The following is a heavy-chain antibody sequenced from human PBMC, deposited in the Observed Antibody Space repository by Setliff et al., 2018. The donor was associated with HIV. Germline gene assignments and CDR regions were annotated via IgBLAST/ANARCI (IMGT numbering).Heavy chain of an antibody. CDR1: GFTFSNYW. D-gene: IGHD6-13*01. CDR3: ARDAPYTSSWLYYSYYYGLDV. J-gene: IGHJ6*02. CDR2: IKQGGSEK. Sequence: PGGSLRLSCAASGFTFSNYWMSWVRQAPGRGLEWVANIKQGGSEKYYVGSVKGRFTISRDNANNSLYLQMNSLRAEDTALYYCARDAPYTSSWLYYSYYYGLDVWGQGTTVTVSS. V-gene: IGHV3-7*01.